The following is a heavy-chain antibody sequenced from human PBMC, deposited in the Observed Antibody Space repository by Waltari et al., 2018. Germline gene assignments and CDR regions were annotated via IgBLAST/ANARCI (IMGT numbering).Heavy chain of an antibody. Sequence: QLQLQESGPGLVKPSETLSLTCTVSGGSISSSSYYWGWIRQPPGKGLEWIGSIYYSGSTYYNPSLKSRVTISVDTSKNQFSLKLSSVTAADTAVYYCARAYSSTEYFQHWGQGTLVTVSS. V-gene: IGHV4-39*01. CDR2: IYYSGST. D-gene: IGHD6-13*01. CDR3: ARAYSSTEYFQH. CDR1: GGSISSSSYY. J-gene: IGHJ1*01.